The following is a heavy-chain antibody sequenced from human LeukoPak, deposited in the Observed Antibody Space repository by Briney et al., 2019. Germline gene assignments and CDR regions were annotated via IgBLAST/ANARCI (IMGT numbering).Heavy chain of an antibody. J-gene: IGHJ4*02. Sequence: GGSLRLSCAASGFTFSSYGMYWVRQAPGKGLEWVAYIQYDGRNTYYADSAKGRFTISRDNAKNSLYLQMNSLRAEDTAVYYCARDRLGYYDSSGHFDYWGQGTLVTVSS. CDR1: GFTFSSYG. CDR2: IQYDGRNT. CDR3: ARDRLGYYDSSGHFDY. V-gene: IGHV3-30*02. D-gene: IGHD3-22*01.